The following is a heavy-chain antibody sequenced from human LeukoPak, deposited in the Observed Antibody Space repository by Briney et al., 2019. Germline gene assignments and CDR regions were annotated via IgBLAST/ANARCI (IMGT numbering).Heavy chain of an antibody. CDR2: LNPSGGST. D-gene: IGHD4-17*01. CDR3: AREPNYGDYAGGDAFDI. J-gene: IGHJ3*02. CDR1: GYTFTSYY. Sequence: ASVKVSCKASGYTFTSYYMHWVRQAPGQGLEWMGILNPSGGSTSYAQKFQGRVTMTRDTSTSTVYMELSSLRSKDTAVYYCAREPNYGDYAGGDAFDIWGQGTMVTVSS. V-gene: IGHV1-46*01.